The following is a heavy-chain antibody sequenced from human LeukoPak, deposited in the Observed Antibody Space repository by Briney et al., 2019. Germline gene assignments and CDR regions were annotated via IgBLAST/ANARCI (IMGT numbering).Heavy chain of an antibody. Sequence: GGSLRLSCAASGFTFSSYAMGWVRQAPGKGLEWVANIKQDGSEKYYVDSVKGRFTISRDNAKNSLYLQMNSLRAEDTAVYYCARDQRDWGGSSGYWGQGTLVTVSS. D-gene: IGHD7-27*01. J-gene: IGHJ4*02. CDR3: ARDQRDWGGSSGY. CDR1: GFTFSSYA. CDR2: IKQDGSEK. V-gene: IGHV3-7*01.